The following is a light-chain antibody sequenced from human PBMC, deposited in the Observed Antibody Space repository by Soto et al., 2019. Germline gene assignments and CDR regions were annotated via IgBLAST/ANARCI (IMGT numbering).Light chain of an antibody. CDR3: LQTYSTPGT. Sequence: DIQMTQSPSSLSASVGDRVTITCQASQDISNYLNWYQQKPGKAPKLLIYTAFSLQSGVPSRFSGSASGTDFTLTISSLQPEDFATYYCLQTYSTPGTFGQGTKVDIK. CDR2: TAF. CDR1: QDISNY. V-gene: IGKV1-39*01. J-gene: IGKJ2*02.